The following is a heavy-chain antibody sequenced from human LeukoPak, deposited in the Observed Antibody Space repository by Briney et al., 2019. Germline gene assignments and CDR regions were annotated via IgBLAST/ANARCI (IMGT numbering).Heavy chain of an antibody. V-gene: IGHV3-64*01. CDR3: ARGYCSSTSCYSTAIDY. D-gene: IGHD2-2*01. J-gene: IGHJ4*02. CDR1: GFTFNSYA. CDR2: ISSNGGST. Sequence: GGSLRLSCAASGFTFNSYAMHWVRQAPGNGLEYVSAISSNGGSTYYANSVKGRFTISRDNSKNTLYLQMGSLRAEDMAVYYCARGYCSSTSCYSTAIDYWGQGTLVTVSS.